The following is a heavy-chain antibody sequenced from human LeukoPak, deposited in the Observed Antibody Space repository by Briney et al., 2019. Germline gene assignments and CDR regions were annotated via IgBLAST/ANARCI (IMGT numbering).Heavy chain of an antibody. Sequence: PSETLSLTCTVSGGSISSGSYYWSWIRQPAGKGLEWIGRIYTSGSTNYNPSLKSRVTISVDTSKNQFSLKLSSVTAADTAVYYCARNNWAYCGGDCYSFDPWGQGTLVTVSS. CDR1: GGSISSGSYY. V-gene: IGHV4-61*02. CDR3: ARNNWAYCGGDCYSFDP. D-gene: IGHD2-21*02. J-gene: IGHJ5*02. CDR2: IYTSGST.